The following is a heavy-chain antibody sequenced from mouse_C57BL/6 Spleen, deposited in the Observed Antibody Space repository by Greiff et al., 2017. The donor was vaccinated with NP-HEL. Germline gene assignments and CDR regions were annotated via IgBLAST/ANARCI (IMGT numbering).Heavy chain of an antibody. CDR2: IYPGSGST. Sequence: QVQLQQPGAELVKPGASVKMSCKASGYTFTSYWITWVKQRPGQGLEWIGDIYPGSGSTNYNEKFKSKATLTVDTSSSTAYMQLSSLTSEDSAVYYCARAYYDATDFDYWGQGTTLTVSS. CDR1: GYTFTSYW. V-gene: IGHV1-55*01. CDR3: ARAYYDATDFDY. D-gene: IGHD2-4*01. J-gene: IGHJ2*01.